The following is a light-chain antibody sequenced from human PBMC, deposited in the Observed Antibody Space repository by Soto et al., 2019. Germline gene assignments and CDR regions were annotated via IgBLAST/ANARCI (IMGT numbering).Light chain of an antibody. CDR1: QSVRSSY. Sequence: IVLTQSPGTLSLSPWERATLSCRASQSVRSSYLAWYQQKPGQAPRLLIYGASTRATGIPDRFSGSGSGTDFTLTISRLEPEDFAVYYCQQYGSAITFGQGTRLEIK. V-gene: IGKV3-20*01. CDR2: GAS. CDR3: QQYGSAIT. J-gene: IGKJ5*01.